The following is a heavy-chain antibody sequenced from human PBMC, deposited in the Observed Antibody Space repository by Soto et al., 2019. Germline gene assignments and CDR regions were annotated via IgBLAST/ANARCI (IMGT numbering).Heavy chain of an antibody. D-gene: IGHD3-10*01. CDR3: ARQGRYYGSGSHLDY. Sequence: SETLSLTCTVSGGSISSSSYYWGWIRQPPGKGLEWIGSIYYSGSTYYNPSLKSRVTISVDTSKNQFSLKLSSVTAADTAVYYCARQGRYYGSGSHLDYWGQGTLVTVSS. V-gene: IGHV4-39*01. J-gene: IGHJ4*02. CDR1: GGSISSSSYY. CDR2: IYYSGST.